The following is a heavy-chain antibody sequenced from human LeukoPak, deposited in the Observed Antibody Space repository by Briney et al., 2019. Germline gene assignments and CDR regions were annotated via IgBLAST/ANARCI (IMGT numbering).Heavy chain of an antibody. CDR2: ISGSGDNT. Sequence: GGSLKLSCAASGFSFTSYAMSWVRQAQGKGLEWVSSISGSGDNTYYAESVKGRFTISRDNYKNTLFLQMNSLRAEDTAVFYCAKRSGYTTGWFFDFWGQGTLVTVSS. CDR3: AKRSGYTTGWFFDF. CDR1: GFSFTSYA. J-gene: IGHJ4*02. D-gene: IGHD6-19*01. V-gene: IGHV3-23*01.